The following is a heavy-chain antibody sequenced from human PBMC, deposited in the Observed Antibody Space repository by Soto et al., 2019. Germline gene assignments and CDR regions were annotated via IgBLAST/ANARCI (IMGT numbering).Heavy chain of an antibody. CDR2: SHYSGSA. D-gene: IGHD3-22*01. J-gene: IGHJ5*01. CDR1: GGSISSSPHY. Sequence: SETLSLTCTVSGGSISSSPHYWCWIRHPPGKGLEWIASSHYSGSAYYNPSLKSRVTISVDTSKSQYSLILTSVTAADTAVYYCATQYYYDSSGYYPSTTWFDFWGHGTLVTVS. CDR3: ATQYYYDSSGYYPSTTWFDF. V-gene: IGHV4-39*01.